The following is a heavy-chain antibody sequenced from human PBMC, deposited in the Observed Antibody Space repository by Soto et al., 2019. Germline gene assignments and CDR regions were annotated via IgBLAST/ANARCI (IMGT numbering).Heavy chain of an antibody. Sequence: GGALRLSCAASGFTFSSYWVDWGRQAPGKGLVWVSRINSDGSSTSYADSVKGRFTISRDNAKNTLYLQMNSLRAEDTAVYYCARGLTTVTTYYFDYWGKGTLVTVST. J-gene: IGHJ4*02. D-gene: IGHD4-17*01. V-gene: IGHV3-74*01. CDR3: ARGLTTVTTYYFDY. CDR2: INSDGSST. CDR1: GFTFSSYW.